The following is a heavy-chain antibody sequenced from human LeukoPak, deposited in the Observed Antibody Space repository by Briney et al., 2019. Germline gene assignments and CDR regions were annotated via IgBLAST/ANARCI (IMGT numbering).Heavy chain of an antibody. CDR2: ISAYNGNI. CDR1: GYTFTSYG. CDR3: ARLEQLWFPDAFDI. V-gene: IGHV1-18*01. D-gene: IGHD5-18*01. J-gene: IGHJ3*02. Sequence: GASVKVSCKASGYTFTSYGISWVRQAPGQGLEWMGWISAYNGNINYAQKLQGRVTMTTDTSTSTAYMELRSLRSDDTAVYYCARLEQLWFPDAFDIWGQGTMVTVSS.